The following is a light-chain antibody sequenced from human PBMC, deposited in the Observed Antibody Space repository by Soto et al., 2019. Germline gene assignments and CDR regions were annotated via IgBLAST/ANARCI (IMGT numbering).Light chain of an antibody. CDR3: SSFVDGTSYV. J-gene: IGLJ1*01. Sequence: QSVLTQPPPVSGSPGQSVTISCTGTSSDVGAFYYVSWYQHRPGKVPKFLIYEVNKGPSGVPDRFSGSKSGNTAALTVSGLQPEDEAEYFCSSFVDGTSYVFETGNKVTAL. V-gene: IGLV2-8*01. CDR2: EVN. CDR1: SSDVGAFYY.